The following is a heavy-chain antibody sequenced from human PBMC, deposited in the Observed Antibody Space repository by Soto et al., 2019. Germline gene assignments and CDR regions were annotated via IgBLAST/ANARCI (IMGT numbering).Heavy chain of an antibody. CDR2: IYYSGST. J-gene: IGHJ5*02. CDR3: ARGGINDSSGYYNWFDP. Sequence: SETLSLTCTVSGGSISSGGYYWSWIRQHPGKGLEWIGYIYYSGSTYYNPSLKSRVTISVDTSKNQFSLKLSSLRSEDTAVYYCARGGINDSSGYYNWFDPWGQGTLVTVSS. D-gene: IGHD3-22*01. CDR1: GGSISSGGYY. V-gene: IGHV4-31*03.